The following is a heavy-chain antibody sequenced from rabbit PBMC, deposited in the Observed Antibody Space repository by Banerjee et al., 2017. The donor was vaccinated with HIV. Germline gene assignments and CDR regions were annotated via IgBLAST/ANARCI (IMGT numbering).Heavy chain of an antibody. CDR3: ARDLAGAIGWNFNL. CDR2: INTSSGNT. D-gene: IGHD4-1*01. Sequence: QSLEESGGGLVQPEGSLTLTCTASGFSFSNKYVMCWVRQAPGKGLEWIACINTSSGNTVYASWAKGRFTISRTSSTTVSLQMTSLTAADTATYFCARDLAGAIGWNFNLWGQGTLVTVS. J-gene: IGHJ4*01. CDR1: GFSFSNKYV. V-gene: IGHV1S40*01.